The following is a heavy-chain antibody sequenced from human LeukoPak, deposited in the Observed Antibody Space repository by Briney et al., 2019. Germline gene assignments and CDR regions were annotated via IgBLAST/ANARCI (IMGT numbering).Heavy chain of an antibody. J-gene: IGHJ5*02. CDR2: IGGSGGST. CDR1: GFTFSSYA. CDR3: AKDGVVVVSNWFDP. Sequence: GGSLRLSCAASGFTFSSYAMSWVRRAPGKGLGWVSAIGGSGGSTYYADSVKGRFTISRDNSKNTLYLQMNSLRAEDTAVYYCAKDGVVVVSNWFDPWGQGTLVTVSS. V-gene: IGHV3-23*01. D-gene: IGHD3-22*01.